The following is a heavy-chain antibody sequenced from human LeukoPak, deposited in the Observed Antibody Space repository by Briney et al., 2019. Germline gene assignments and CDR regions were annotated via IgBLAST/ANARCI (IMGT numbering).Heavy chain of an antibody. D-gene: IGHD3-22*01. CDR1: GFTFRGYK. CDR2: INSSGSTI. V-gene: IGHV3-48*03. CDR3: AREGYYYDKGFDY. J-gene: IGHJ4*02. Sequence: GGSLRLSCAAWGFTFRGYKMNGVREARGKGLEWVSYINSSGSTIYYADSVKGRFTSSRDNAKNSLYLQMNSLRAEDTAVYYCAREGYYYDKGFDYWGQGTLVTVSS.